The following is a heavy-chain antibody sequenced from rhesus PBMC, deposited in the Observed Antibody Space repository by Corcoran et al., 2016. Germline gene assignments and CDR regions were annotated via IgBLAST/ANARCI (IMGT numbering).Heavy chain of an antibody. D-gene: IGHD5-12*01. CDR2: FGGSSGST. CDR1: GFTFSDYY. Sequence: VRLVESGGALVQPGGSLRLSCAASGFTFSDYYMTWVRQPPGKGLEWIGYFGGSSGSTNYNPSLNSRVTISKDTSKNQFSLKLSSVTAADTAVYYCARGVGYSYSFDYWGQGVLVTVSS. V-gene: IGHV4-165*01. CDR3: ARGVGYSYSFDY. J-gene: IGHJ4*01.